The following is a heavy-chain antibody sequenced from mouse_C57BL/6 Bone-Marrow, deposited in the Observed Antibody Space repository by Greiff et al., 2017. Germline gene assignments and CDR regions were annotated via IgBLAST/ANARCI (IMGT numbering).Heavy chain of an antibody. CDR1: GYTFTSYW. CDR2: IDPSDSET. D-gene: IGHD2-4*01. V-gene: IGHV1-52*01. J-gene: IGHJ3*01. CDR3: ARGDYDGAWFAY. Sequence: VQRVESGPELVKPGASVKISCKASGYTFTSYWMHWVKQRPIQGLEWIGNIDPSDSETHYNQKFKDKATLTVDKSSSTAYMQLSSLTSEDSAVYYCARGDYDGAWFAYWGQGTLVTVSA.